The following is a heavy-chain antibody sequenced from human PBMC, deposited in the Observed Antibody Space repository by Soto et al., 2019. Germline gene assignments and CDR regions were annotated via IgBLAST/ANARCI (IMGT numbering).Heavy chain of an antibody. CDR3: ARGRTKFPRDPTPVYY. J-gene: IGHJ4*02. CDR1: GGSFSNYY. V-gene: IGHV4-34*01. CDR2: INHSGST. D-gene: IGHD2-15*01. Sequence: QVQLQQWGAGLLKPSETLSLTCSVYGGSFSNYYWNWIRQPPGKGLEWIGEINHSGSTNYNPSLKSRVTISVDTSKNQFSLKLNSVTAAVTAVYYCARGRTKFPRDPTPVYYWGQGTLVTVSS.